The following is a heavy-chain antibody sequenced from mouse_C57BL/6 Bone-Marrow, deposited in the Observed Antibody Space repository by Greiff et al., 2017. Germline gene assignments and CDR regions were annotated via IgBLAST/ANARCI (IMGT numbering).Heavy chain of an antibody. CDR3: TSFTTVVPHWYFDV. CDR1: GFTFSNYW. J-gene: IGHJ1*03. V-gene: IGHV6-3*01. Sequence: EVQGVESGGGLVQPGGSMKLSCVASGFTFSNYWMNWVRQSPEQGLEWVAQISLKSDNYATPYAESVKGRFTISRDDSKSSVYLQMNNLRAEDTGIYYCTSFTTVVPHWYFDVWGTGTTVTGSS. CDR2: ISLKSDNYAT. D-gene: IGHD1-1*01.